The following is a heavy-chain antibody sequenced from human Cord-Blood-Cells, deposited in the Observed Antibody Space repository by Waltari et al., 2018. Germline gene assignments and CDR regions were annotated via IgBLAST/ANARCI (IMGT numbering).Heavy chain of an antibody. V-gene: IGHV4-39*01. D-gene: IGHD3-22*01. Sequence: QLQLQESGPGLVKPSETLSLTCTVSGGSISSSSYYWGWIRHPPGKGLEWIGSIYYSGGTYYNPSLKSRVTISVDTSKNQFSLKLSSVTAADTAVYYCVHYDFTRGDYFDYWGQGTLVTVSS. CDR2: IYYSGGT. J-gene: IGHJ4*02. CDR1: GGSISSSSYY. CDR3: VHYDFTRGDYFDY.